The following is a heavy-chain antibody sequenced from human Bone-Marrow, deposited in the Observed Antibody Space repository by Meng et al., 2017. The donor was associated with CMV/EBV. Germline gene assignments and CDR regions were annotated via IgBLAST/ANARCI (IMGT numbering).Heavy chain of an antibody. V-gene: IGHV3-21*01. CDR1: GFTFSSYS. CDR3: VKASGLYYGSGTFDYFDS. Sequence: GGSLRLSCAASGFTFSSYSMNWVRQAPGKGLEWVSSISSSSSYIYYADSVKGRFTISRDNAKNSLYLQMNSLRAEDTAVYYCVKASGLYYGSGTFDYFDSWGQGTLVTVSS. J-gene: IGHJ4*02. CDR2: ISSSSSYI. D-gene: IGHD3-10*01.